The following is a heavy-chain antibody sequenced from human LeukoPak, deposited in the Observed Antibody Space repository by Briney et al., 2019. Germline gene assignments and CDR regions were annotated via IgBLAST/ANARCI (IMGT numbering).Heavy chain of an antibody. Sequence: PGGSLRLTCAASGFTFSNAWMSWVRQAPGKGLEWVGRIKSKTDGGTTDYAAPVKGRFTISRDDSKNTLYLQMNSLKTEDTAVYYCTALPHYYDSSGYYWGQGTLVTVSS. CDR2: IKSKTDGGTT. CDR1: GFTFSNAW. CDR3: TALPHYYDSSGYY. V-gene: IGHV3-15*01. D-gene: IGHD3-22*01. J-gene: IGHJ4*02.